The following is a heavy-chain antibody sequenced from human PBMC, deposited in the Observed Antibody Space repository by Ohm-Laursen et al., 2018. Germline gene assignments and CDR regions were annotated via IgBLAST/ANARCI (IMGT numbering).Heavy chain of an antibody. J-gene: IGHJ4*02. V-gene: IGHV4-31*01. D-gene: IGHD1-26*01. CDR1: GASISSGGFY. CDR2: IDFSGST. CDR3: ASSYSGSYLYYFDY. Sequence: SQTLSLTCTVSGASISSGGFYWSWIRQHPGKGLEWIGYIDFSGSTSYNPSLKSLLVMSLDTSKNHFSLRLSSVTAADTAVYYCASSYSGSYLYYFDYWGQGTLVTVSS.